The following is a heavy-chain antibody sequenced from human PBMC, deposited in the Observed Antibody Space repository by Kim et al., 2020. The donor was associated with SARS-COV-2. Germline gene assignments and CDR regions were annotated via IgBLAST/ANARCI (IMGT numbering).Heavy chain of an antibody. Sequence: GGSLRLSCAASGFTFSTYWMTWVRQAPGKGLEWVANVNQDGTKENYVDSVKGRFTISRDNAENSLYLQMDSLRAEDTAVYHCARDGTYYNGEIYYDNFDYWGQGTLVTVSS. CDR2: VNQDGTKE. CDR3: ARDGTYYNGEIYYDNFDY. J-gene: IGHJ4*02. V-gene: IGHV3-7*01. D-gene: IGHD3-9*01. CDR1: GFTFSTYW.